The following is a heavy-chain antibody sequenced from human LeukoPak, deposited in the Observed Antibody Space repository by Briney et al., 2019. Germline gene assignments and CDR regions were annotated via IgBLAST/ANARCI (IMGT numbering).Heavy chain of an antibody. Sequence: GGSLRLSCAASGFTFSSYAMSWVRQAPGKGPEWVSTISGSGGSTYYTDSVKGRFTISRDNSKNTLYLQMNSLRAEDTAVYYCAKALGVRGVFDYWGQGTLVTVSS. D-gene: IGHD3-10*01. V-gene: IGHV3-23*01. CDR2: ISGSGGST. J-gene: IGHJ4*02. CDR3: AKALGVRGVFDY. CDR1: GFTFSSYA.